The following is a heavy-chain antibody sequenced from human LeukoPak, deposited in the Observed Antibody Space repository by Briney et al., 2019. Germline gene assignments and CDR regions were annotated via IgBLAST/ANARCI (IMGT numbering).Heavy chain of an antibody. Sequence: WGSLRLSCAASGFTFSSDAMNWGRQAPGKGLEWVSTISGSGGNTYYADSVKGRVTISRDNSKNTLYLQMNSLRAEDTAVSYCAKDLDILTGLYYYYAMDVWGQGTTVTVSS. V-gene: IGHV3-23*01. CDR3: AKDLDILTGLYYYYAMDV. CDR1: GFTFSSDA. J-gene: IGHJ6*02. D-gene: IGHD3-9*01. CDR2: ISGSGGNT.